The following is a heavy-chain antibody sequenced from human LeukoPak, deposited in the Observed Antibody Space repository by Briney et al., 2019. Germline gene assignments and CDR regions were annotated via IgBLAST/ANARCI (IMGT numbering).Heavy chain of an antibody. V-gene: IGHV4-38-2*02. Sequence: PSETLSLTCTVSSYSINSGYYWGWIRQPPGNGLEWIGNIYRSGSTYYNPSLESRVTISIDMSKNQFSLRLRSVTAADTAVYYCASLRKRGGAFDLWGQGTVVTVSS. CDR2: IYRSGST. CDR3: ASLRKRGGAFDL. CDR1: SYSINSGYY. J-gene: IGHJ3*01.